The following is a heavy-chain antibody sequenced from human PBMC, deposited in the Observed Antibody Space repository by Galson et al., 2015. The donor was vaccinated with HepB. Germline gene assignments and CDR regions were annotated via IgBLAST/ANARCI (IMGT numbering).Heavy chain of an antibody. CDR3: AKDYTAGTYYYGMDV. CDR1: GFTFSSYA. D-gene: IGHD1-26*01. CDR2: ISGSGGST. J-gene: IGHJ6*02. V-gene: IGHV3-23*01. Sequence: LRLSCAASGFTFSSYAMSWVRQAPGKGLEWVSAISGSGGSTYYADSVKGRFTISRDNSKNTLYLQMNSLRAEDTAVYYCAKDYTAGTYYYGMDVWGQGTTVTVSS.